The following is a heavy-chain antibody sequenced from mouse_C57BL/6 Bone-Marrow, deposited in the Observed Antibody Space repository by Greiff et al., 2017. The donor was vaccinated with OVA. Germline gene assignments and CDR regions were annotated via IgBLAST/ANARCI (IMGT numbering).Heavy chain of an antibody. CDR1: GFNIKDYY. CDR2: IDPEDGDT. Sequence: VQLQQSGAELVRPGASVKLSCTASGFNIKDYYMHWVKQRPEQGLEWIGRIDPEDGDTEYAPKFQGKATMTAATSSNTAYLQLSSLTSEDTAVYYCARTVGGWYFDVWGTGTTVTVSS. CDR3: ARTVGGWYFDV. V-gene: IGHV14-1*01. J-gene: IGHJ1*03. D-gene: IGHD1-1*01.